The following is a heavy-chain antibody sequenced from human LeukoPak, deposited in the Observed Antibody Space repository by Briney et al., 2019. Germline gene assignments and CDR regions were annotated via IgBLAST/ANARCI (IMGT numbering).Heavy chain of an antibody. D-gene: IGHD1-26*01. V-gene: IGHV3-72*01. Sequence: GGSLRLSCTASGFTFSGRYMDWVREAPGKGLEWVGRSRDRANGYTPEYAASVRGRFTISRDDSETSMYLQMNSLKTEDSAVYYCTRGGTSSVAYYYHMDVWGQGTTVTVSS. CDR1: GFTFSGRY. CDR3: TRGGTSSVAYYYHMDV. J-gene: IGHJ6*02. CDR2: SRDRANGYTP.